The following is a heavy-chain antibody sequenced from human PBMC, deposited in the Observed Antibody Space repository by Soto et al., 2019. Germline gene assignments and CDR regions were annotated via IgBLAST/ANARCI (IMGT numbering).Heavy chain of an antibody. CDR1: GGSFSGYY. V-gene: IGHV4-34*01. Sequence: SETLSLTCAVYGGSFSGYYWSWIRQPPGKGLEWIGEINHSGSTNYNPSLKSRVTISVDTSKNQFSLKLSSVTAADTAVYYCAAGYCSGGSCYSDYGMDVWGQGTTVT. CDR2: INHSGST. J-gene: IGHJ6*02. CDR3: AAGYCSGGSCYSDYGMDV. D-gene: IGHD2-15*01.